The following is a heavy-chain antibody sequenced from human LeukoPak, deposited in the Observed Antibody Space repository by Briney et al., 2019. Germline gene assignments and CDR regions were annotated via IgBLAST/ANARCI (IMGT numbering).Heavy chain of an antibody. D-gene: IGHD3-10*01. J-gene: IGHJ3*02. CDR1: GYTFTSYA. V-gene: IGHV1-24*01. Sequence: ASVKVSCKASGYTFTSYAMNWVRQAPGQGLEWMGGFDPEETETLYAQNLQGRVTMTEDTSADTAYMQLSSLTSEDTAVYYCATGTYYYGLNIFNIWGQGTMVTVSS. CDR2: FDPEETET. CDR3: ATGTYYYGLNIFNI.